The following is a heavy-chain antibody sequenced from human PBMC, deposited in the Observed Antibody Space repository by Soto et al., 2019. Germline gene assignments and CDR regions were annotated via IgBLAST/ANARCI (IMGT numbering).Heavy chain of an antibody. J-gene: IGHJ5*02. CDR3: AEFFIPALLTGLDP. CDR2: IYYSGST. D-gene: IGHD6-6*01. V-gene: IGHV4-31*03. Sequence: SETLSLTCTVSGGSISSGGYYWSWIRQHPGKGLEWIGYIYYSGSTYYNPSLKSRVTISVDTSKNQFSLKLSSVTAADTAVYNCAEFFIPALLTGLDPWGQGTLVTVSS. CDR1: GGSISSGGYY.